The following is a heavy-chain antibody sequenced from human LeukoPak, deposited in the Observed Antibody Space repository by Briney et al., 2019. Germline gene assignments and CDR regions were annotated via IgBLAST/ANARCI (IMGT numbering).Heavy chain of an antibody. J-gene: IGHJ4*02. V-gene: IGHV3-30*18. CDR3: AKDPQDFYGSSGYRPERY. CDR1: GFNFRSYG. D-gene: IGHD3-22*01. CDR2: ISYDGTDK. Sequence: GGSLRLSCAASGFNFRSYGMQWVRQAPGKGLEWVTLISYDGTDKYYAASVRGRFTISRDNSKSTVYLQMNSLRPEDTGVYYCAKDPQDFYGSSGYRPERYWGQGTLVTVSS.